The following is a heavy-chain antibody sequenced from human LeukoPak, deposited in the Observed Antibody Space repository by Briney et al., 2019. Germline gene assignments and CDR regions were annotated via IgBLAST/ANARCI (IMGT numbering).Heavy chain of an antibody. CDR3: AKGLSQWEDYYDGRVISRFVDS. J-gene: IGHJ4*02. D-gene: IGHD3-22*01. V-gene: IGHV3-30*18. CDR1: GFTISLCG. CDR2: ISSDGTNE. Sequence: PSTSLRLSCAASGFTISLCGMHWVRQAPGKGLEWAALISSDGTNEYHADSVKGRFTISRDHSKHTLYLQMNSLSPNDTAVYRCAKGLSQWEDYYDGRVISRFVDSWGQGTMVTVSS.